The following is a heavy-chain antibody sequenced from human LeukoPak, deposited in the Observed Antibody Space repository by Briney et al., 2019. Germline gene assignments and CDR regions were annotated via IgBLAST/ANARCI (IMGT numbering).Heavy chain of an antibody. CDR1: GDSISSSSYY. CDR2: IHSGGNT. J-gene: IGHJ4*02. Sequence: SETLSVTCTVSGDSISSSSYYWGWVRQPPGKGLEWIGTIHSGGNTYYNPSLKSRVTISVNTSRKQLSVKLYSVTAADTAVYFCARPAGWLPRYYFEYWGQGTLVTVSS. V-gene: IGHV4-39*01. CDR3: ARPAGWLPRYYFEY. D-gene: IGHD5-24*01.